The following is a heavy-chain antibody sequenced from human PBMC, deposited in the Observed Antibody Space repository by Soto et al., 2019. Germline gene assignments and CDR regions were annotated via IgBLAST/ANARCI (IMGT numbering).Heavy chain of an antibody. Sequence: AAVPVSCTSSVYTFNGYYMHCVRQDPGPGLEWMGWINPNSGGPNYAQKFQGWVTMTRDTSISTAYMELSRLRSDDTAVYYCARELTNRYCTNGVCYRYGMDGWGQGTTVTVSS. V-gene: IGHV1-2*04. CDR2: INPNSGGP. CDR3: ARELTNRYCTNGVCYRYGMDG. D-gene: IGHD2-8*01. J-gene: IGHJ6*02. CDR1: VYTFNGYY.